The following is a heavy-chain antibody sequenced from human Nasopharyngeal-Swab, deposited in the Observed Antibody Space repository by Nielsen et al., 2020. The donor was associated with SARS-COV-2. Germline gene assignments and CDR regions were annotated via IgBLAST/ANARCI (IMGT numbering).Heavy chain of an antibody. V-gene: IGHV2-70*11. J-gene: IGHJ4*02. CDR2: IDWDDDK. Sequence: SGPTLVKPTPTLTLTCTFSGFSLSTSGMGVSWIRQPPGKAREWLARIDWDDDKYYSTSLKTRLTISKDTSKNQLVLTMTNMDPVETATYYCARDSMVRGVSPFDYWGQGTLVTVSS. CDR3: ARDSMVRGVSPFDY. D-gene: IGHD3-10*01. CDR1: GFSLSTSGMG.